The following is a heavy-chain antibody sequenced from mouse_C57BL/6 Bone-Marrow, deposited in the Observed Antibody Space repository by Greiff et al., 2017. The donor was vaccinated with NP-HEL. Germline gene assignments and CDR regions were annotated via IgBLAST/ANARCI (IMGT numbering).Heavy chain of an antibody. CDR1: GFSFNTYA. CDR3: VGEVYYQGAY. CDR2: IRSKSNNYAT. V-gene: IGHV10-1*01. D-gene: IGHD2-1*01. J-gene: IGHJ3*01. Sequence: EVKLMESGGGLVQPKGSLKLSCAASGFSFNTYAMNWVRQAPGKGLEWVARIRSKSNNYATYYADSVKDRFTISRDDSESMLYLQMNNLKTEDTAMYYCVGEVYYQGAYWGQGTLVTVSA.